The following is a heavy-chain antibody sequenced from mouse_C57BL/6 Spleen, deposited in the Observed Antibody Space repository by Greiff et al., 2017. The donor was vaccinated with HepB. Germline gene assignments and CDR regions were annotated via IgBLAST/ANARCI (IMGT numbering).Heavy chain of an antibody. J-gene: IGHJ4*01. CDR1: GFTFSSYA. Sequence: EVHLVESGGGLVKPGGSLKLSCAASGFTFSSYAMSWVRQTPEKRLEWVATISDGGSYTYYPDNVKGRFTISRDNAKNNLYLQMSHLKSEDTAMYYCARGGYYYGSSSYAMDYWGQGTSVTVSS. CDR2: ISDGGSYT. CDR3: ARGGYYYGSSSYAMDY. V-gene: IGHV5-4*01. D-gene: IGHD1-1*01.